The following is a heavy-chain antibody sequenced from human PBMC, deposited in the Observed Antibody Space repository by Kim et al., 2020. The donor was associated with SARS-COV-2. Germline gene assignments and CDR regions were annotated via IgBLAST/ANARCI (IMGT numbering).Heavy chain of an antibody. J-gene: IGHJ6*02. CDR1: GFTFGGHD. CDR3: ARGIHQWLGVDV. V-gene: IGHV3-13*04. Sequence: GGSLRLSCAASGFTFGGHDMHWVRQGSGKGLEWVSAIGTAGETFYSGCVKGRFIISRENGRNSLLLQMDSLKVGDTAVYYCARGIHQWLGVDVWGQGTTATV. CDR2: IGTAGET. D-gene: IGHD5-18*01.